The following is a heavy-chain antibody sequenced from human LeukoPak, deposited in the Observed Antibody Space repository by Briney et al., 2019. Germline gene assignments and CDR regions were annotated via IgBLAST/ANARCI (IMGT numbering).Heavy chain of an antibody. V-gene: IGHV4-59*01. D-gene: IGHD6-19*01. CDR1: GGSLTYYY. CDR3: ARETSLAGFASGLGFNY. J-gene: IGHJ4*02. Sequence: SETLSLTCTVSGGSLTYYYWTWIRQPPGRRPERVGFIYYSGSTNYNPSLESRVAFSVDTSKNQVSLQLNSVTAADTATYYCARETSLAGFASGLGFNYWGQGILVTVSS. CDR2: IYYSGST.